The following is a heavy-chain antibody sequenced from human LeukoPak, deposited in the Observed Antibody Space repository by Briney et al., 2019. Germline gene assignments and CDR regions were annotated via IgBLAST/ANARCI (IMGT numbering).Heavy chain of an antibody. J-gene: IGHJ4*02. CDR1: GGSISSSNYC. Sequence: PSETLSLTCTVSGGSISSSNYCWGWIRQPPGKGLEWIGSIYYSGSTYYNPSLKSRVTISVDTSKNQFSLKLSSVTAADTAVYYCARRVGYAFDYWGQGTLVTVSS. CDR3: ARRVGYAFDY. V-gene: IGHV4-39*01. CDR2: IYYSGST. D-gene: IGHD2-8*02.